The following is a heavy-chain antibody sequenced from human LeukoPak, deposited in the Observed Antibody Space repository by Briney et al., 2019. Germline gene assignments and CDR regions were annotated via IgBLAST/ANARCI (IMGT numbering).Heavy chain of an antibody. V-gene: IGHV3-30*18. CDR3: AKDSSGAFVY. J-gene: IGHJ4*02. CDR2: ISYDGSNK. D-gene: IGHD3-22*01. Sequence: GGSLGISCAAPGFTFSSYGMPCISQAAGKGLDRVAVISYDGSNKYYADSVKGRFTISRDNSKNTLYLQMNSLRAEDTAVYYCAKDSSGAFVYWGQGTLVTVSS. CDR1: GFTFSSYG.